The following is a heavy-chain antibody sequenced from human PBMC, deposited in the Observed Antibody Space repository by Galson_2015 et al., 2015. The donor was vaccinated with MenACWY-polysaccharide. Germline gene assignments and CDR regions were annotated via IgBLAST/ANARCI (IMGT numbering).Heavy chain of an antibody. CDR2: IHPKGNTI. CDR1: GFTFSSYS. J-gene: IGHJ4*02. CDR3: ARDRPDSGPGPFDY. Sequence: SLRLSCAASGFTFSSYSMDWVRQAPGRGLEWLSYIHPKGNTINYADSVKGRFTISRDNAENAVYLQMNSLRDDDTAVYYCARDRPDSGPGPFDYWDQGTLVTVSS. V-gene: IGHV3-48*02. D-gene: IGHD1-26*01.